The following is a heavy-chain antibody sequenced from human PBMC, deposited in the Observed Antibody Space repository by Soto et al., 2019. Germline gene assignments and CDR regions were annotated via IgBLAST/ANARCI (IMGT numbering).Heavy chain of an antibody. CDR2: IYYSGST. V-gene: IGHV4-59*08. J-gene: IGHJ6*03. D-gene: IGHD3-3*01. Sequence: PSETLSLTCTVSGGSISSYYWSWIRQPPGKGLGWIGYIYYSGSTNYNPSLKSRVTISVDTSKNQFSLKLSSVTAADTAVYYCARMHPGGVLRFLEWSRGPNYYYYMDVWGKGTTVTVSS. CDR1: GGSISSYY. CDR3: ARMHPGGVLRFLEWSRGPNYYYYMDV.